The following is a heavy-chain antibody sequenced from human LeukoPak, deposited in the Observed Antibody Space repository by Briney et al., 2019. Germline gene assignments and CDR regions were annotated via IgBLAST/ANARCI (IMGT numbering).Heavy chain of an antibody. V-gene: IGHV4-59*08. Sequence: PSETLSLTCTVSGGSISSYYWSWIRQPPGKGLEWIGYIYYSGSTNYNPSLKSRVTISVDTSKNQFSLKLSSVTAADTAVYYCARQERWLQPFDYWGQGTLVTVSS. D-gene: IGHD5-24*01. CDR1: GGSISSYY. J-gene: IGHJ4*02. CDR2: IYYSGST. CDR3: ARQERWLQPFDY.